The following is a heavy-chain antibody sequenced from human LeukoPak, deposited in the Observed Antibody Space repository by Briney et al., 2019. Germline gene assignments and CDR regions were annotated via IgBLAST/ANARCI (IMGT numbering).Heavy chain of an antibody. CDR3: AKGGGYEAQYYYYYLDV. Sequence: GGSLRLSCAASGFNFSTYAMSWVRQAPGKGLEWVAFIRYDGSNKYYADSVKGRFTISRDNSKNTLYLQMKSLRAEDTAVYYCAKGGGYEAQYYYYYLDVWGKGTTVTISS. CDR1: GFNFSTYA. D-gene: IGHD5-12*01. J-gene: IGHJ6*03. CDR2: IRYDGSNK. V-gene: IGHV3-30*02.